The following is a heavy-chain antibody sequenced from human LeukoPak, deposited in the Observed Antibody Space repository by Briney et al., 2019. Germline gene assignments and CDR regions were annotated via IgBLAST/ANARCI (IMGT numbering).Heavy chain of an antibody. Sequence: LSGGSLRLSCAASGFTFSSYEMNWVRQAPGKGLEWVAVISYDGSNKYYADSVKGRFTISRDNSKNTLYLQMNSLRAEDTAVYYCARVDFSSTSWQIDYWGQGTLVTVSS. CDR1: GFTFSSYE. V-gene: IGHV3-30*04. CDR2: ISYDGSNK. CDR3: ARVDFSSTSWQIDY. D-gene: IGHD2-2*01. J-gene: IGHJ4*02.